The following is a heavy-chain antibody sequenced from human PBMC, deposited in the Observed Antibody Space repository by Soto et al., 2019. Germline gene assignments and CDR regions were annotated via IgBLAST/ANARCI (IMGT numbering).Heavy chain of an antibody. D-gene: IGHD4-4*01. CDR1: GYSFTSYW. V-gene: IGHV5-51*01. CDR2: IYPGDSDT. Sequence: GESLKISCKGSGYSFTSYWICWVRQMPGKGLEWMGIIYPGDSDTRYSPSFQGQVTISADKSISTAYLQWSSLKASDTAMYYCARQKVTTTPHYYGMDVWGQGTTVTVSS. CDR3: ARQKVTTTPHYYGMDV. J-gene: IGHJ6*02.